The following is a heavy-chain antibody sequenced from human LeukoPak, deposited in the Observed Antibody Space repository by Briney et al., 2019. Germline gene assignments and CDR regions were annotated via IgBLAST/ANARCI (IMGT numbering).Heavy chain of an antibody. Sequence: SETLSLTCAVYGGSFSGYYWSWIRQPPGKGLEWIGEINHSGSTNYNPSLKSRVTISVDTSKNQFSLKLSSVTAADTAVYYCARAGGSGSSFPFDYWGPGTLVTVSS. D-gene: IGHD3-10*01. CDR3: ARAGGSGSSFPFDY. V-gene: IGHV4-34*01. CDR1: GGSFSGYY. J-gene: IGHJ4*02. CDR2: INHSGST.